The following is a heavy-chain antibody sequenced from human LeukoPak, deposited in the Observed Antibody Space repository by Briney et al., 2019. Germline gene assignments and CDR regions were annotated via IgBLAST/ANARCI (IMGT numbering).Heavy chain of an antibody. CDR3: ARDNSGSFGDY. CDR1: GFTFSSYA. Sequence: GRSLRLSCAASGFTFSSYAMRWVRQAPGKGLEWVAVISYDGSNKYYADSVKGRFTISRDNSKNTLYLQMNSLRAEDTAVYYCARDNSGSFGDYWGQGTLVAVSS. J-gene: IGHJ4*02. D-gene: IGHD6-19*01. V-gene: IGHV3-30-3*01. CDR2: ISYDGSNK.